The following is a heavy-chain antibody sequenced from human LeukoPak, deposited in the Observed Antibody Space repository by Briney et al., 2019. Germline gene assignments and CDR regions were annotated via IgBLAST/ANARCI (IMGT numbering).Heavy chain of an antibody. D-gene: IGHD1-1*01. CDR3: ARVRQGTGPYYYYYYMDV. Sequence: SETLSLTCTVSGGSISSGDYYWSWIRQPPGKGLEWIGYIYYSGSTYYNPSLKSRVTVSVDTSNNQFSLRLSSVTAADTAVYYCARVRQGTGPYYYYYYMDVWGKGTTVTVSS. CDR2: IYYSGST. J-gene: IGHJ6*03. V-gene: IGHV4-30-4*01. CDR1: GGSISSGDYY.